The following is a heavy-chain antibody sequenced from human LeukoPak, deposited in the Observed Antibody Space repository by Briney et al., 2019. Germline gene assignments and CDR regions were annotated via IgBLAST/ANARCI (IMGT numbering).Heavy chain of an antibody. CDR3: ARGTHYYGSGSYSDAFDI. V-gene: IGHV4-34*01. CDR2: INHSGST. Sequence: SETLSLTCAVYGGSFSGYHWSWIRQPPGKGLEWIGEINHSGSTNYNPSLKSRVTISVDTSKNQFSLKLSSVTAADTAVYYCARGTHYYGSGSYSDAFDIWGQGTMVTVPS. J-gene: IGHJ3*02. D-gene: IGHD3-10*01. CDR1: GGSFSGYH.